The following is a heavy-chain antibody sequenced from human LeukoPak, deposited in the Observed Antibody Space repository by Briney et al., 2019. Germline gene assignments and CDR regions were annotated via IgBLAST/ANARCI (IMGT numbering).Heavy chain of an antibody. D-gene: IGHD3-9*01. CDR3: ARGLGDYNTDWFPVSGY. Sequence: SVKVSCKASGGTFSSYAISWVRQAPGQGLEWMGRIIPILGIANYAQKFQGRVTITADKSTSTAYMELSSLRSEDTAVYYCARGLGDYNTDWFPVSGYWGQGTPVTVSS. V-gene: IGHV1-69*04. J-gene: IGHJ4*02. CDR1: GGTFSSYA. CDR2: IIPILGIA.